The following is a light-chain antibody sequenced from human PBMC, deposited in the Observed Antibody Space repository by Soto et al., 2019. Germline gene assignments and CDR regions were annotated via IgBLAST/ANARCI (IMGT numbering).Light chain of an antibody. CDR2: GAS. CDR3: QQRSNWPS. J-gene: IGKJ5*01. Sequence: EIVMTQSPATVPVSPGERVTLSCRASQSVSIDLAWYQQKPGQAPRLLIYGASTRATDIPATFTGSGSGTDFTLTISSLEPEDFAVYYCQQRSNWPSFGQGTRLEIK. V-gene: IGKV3-11*01. CDR1: QSVSID.